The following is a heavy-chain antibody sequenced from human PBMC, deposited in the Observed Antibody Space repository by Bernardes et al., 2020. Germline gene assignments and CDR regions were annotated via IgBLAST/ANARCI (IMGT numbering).Heavy chain of an antibody. J-gene: IGHJ6*04. Sequence: SEPLSLTCAVYGGSFSGYYWSWIRQPPGKGLEWIGEINHSGSTNYNPSLKSRVTISVDTSKNQFSLKLSSVTAADTAVYYCARGGFLARYGMDVWGKGTTVTVSS. D-gene: IGHD3-3*01. V-gene: IGHV4-34*01. CDR3: ARGGFLARYGMDV. CDR1: GGSFSGYY. CDR2: INHSGST.